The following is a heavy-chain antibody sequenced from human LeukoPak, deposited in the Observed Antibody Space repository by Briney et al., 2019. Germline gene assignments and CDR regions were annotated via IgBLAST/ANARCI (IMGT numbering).Heavy chain of an antibody. CDR1: GFTFDGYA. J-gene: IGHJ4*02. D-gene: IGHD3-16*01. V-gene: IGHV3-9*01. Sequence: VRSLRLSCAASGFTFDGYAMHWVRQAPGKGLEWVSGISWNSGSIGYADSVKGRFTISRDNAKNSLYLQMNSLRAEDTALYYCAKEIEGGVDYWGQGTLVTVSS. CDR2: ISWNSGSI. CDR3: AKEIEGGVDY.